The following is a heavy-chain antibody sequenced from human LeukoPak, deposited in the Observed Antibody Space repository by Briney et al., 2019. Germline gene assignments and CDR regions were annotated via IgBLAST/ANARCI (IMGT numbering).Heavy chain of an antibody. CDR1: GFTFSDHS. Sequence: GGSLRLSCATSGFTFSDHSTNWVRQAPGKGLEWVSYISGSSNYIYYADSVKGRFTISRDHAKNSVYLQMSGLRAEDTAVYFCAREPSGWYVDYWGQGTLVTVSS. CDR3: AREPSGWYVDY. J-gene: IGHJ4*02. V-gene: IGHV3-21*01. CDR2: ISGSSNYI. D-gene: IGHD6-19*01.